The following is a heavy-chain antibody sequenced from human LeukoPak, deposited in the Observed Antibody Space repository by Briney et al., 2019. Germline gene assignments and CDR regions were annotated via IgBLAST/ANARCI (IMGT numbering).Heavy chain of an antibody. J-gene: IGHJ4*02. CDR1: GFTFSSCW. D-gene: IGHD2-2*01. CDR2: INTDGSTT. CDR3: ARSCTSTTCQIAD. Sequence: GGSLRLSCAASGFTFSSCWMHWVRLAPGKGLVWVSRINTDGSTTRYADSVKGRFTISRDNAKNTLYLQMHSLRAEDTAVYYCARSCTSTTCQIADWGQGTLVTVSS. V-gene: IGHV3-74*01.